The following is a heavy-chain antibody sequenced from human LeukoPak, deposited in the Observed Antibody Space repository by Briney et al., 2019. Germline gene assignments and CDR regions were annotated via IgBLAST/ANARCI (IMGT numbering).Heavy chain of an antibody. CDR1: GGTFSSYA. D-gene: IGHD3-22*01. Sequence: GASVKASCKASGGTFSSYAISWVRQAPGQGLEWMGGIIPIFGTANYAQKFQGRVTITADESTSTAYMELSSLRSEDTAVYYCARVENYYDSSGYYLQFDYWGQGTLVTVSS. CDR3: ARVENYYDSSGYYLQFDY. J-gene: IGHJ4*02. V-gene: IGHV1-69*13. CDR2: IIPIFGTA.